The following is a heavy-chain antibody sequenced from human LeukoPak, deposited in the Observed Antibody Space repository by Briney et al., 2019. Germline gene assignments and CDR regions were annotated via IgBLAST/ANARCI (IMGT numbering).Heavy chain of an antibody. CDR1: GFTVSSNY. CDR2: IYSGGST. V-gene: IGHV3-53*01. J-gene: IGHJ4*02. CDR3: ARATNPYGDYYFDY. Sequence: GGSLRLFCATSGFTVSSNYMSWFRQDPGKGLQGFSVIYSGGSTYYADSVKGRFTISRDNSKNTLYLQMNSLRAEDTAVYYCARATNPYGDYYFDYWGQGTLVTVSS. D-gene: IGHD4-17*01.